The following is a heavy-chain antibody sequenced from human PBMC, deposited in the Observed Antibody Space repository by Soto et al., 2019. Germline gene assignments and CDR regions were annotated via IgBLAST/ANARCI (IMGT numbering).Heavy chain of an antibody. J-gene: IGHJ4*02. D-gene: IGHD5-18*01. CDR3: ARDTAMALPDA. Sequence: QVQLVQSGAEVKKPGASVKVSCKASGYTFTSYAISWVQQAPGQGLEWMGWINAYNGNTNSAQKLQGRVTMTTDTSTNTAYMELRSLRSDDTAVYYCARDTAMALPDAWGQGTLVTVSS. CDR1: GYTFTSYA. CDR2: INAYNGNT. V-gene: IGHV1-18*01.